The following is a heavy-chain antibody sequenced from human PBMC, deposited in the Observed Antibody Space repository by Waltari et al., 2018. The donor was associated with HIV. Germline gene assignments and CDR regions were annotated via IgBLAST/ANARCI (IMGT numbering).Heavy chain of an antibody. CDR1: GGSISSYY. D-gene: IGHD3-3*01. CDR3: ARADYSGWSGYDDAFDI. Sequence: SETLSLTCTVSGGSISSYYWSWIRQPPGKGLEWIGYIYYSGSTNYNPSLKSRVTISVDTSKNQFSLKLSSVTAADTAVYYCARADYSGWSGYDDAFDIWGQGTMVTVSS. J-gene: IGHJ3*02. V-gene: IGHV4-59*01. CDR2: IYYSGST.